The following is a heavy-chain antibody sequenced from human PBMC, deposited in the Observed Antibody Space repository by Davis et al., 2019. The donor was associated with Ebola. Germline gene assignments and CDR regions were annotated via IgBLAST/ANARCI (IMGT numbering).Heavy chain of an antibody. Sequence: GESLKISCTGSGFTFGDYAMSWVRQAPGKGLEWVSAISGSGGSTYYADSVKGRFTISRDNSKNTLYLQMNSLRAEDTAVYYCAKHDDSSGLAGVLVDYWGQGTLVTVSS. CDR1: GFTFGDYA. D-gene: IGHD3-22*01. J-gene: IGHJ4*02. V-gene: IGHV3-23*01. CDR3: AKHDDSSGLAGVLVDY. CDR2: ISGSGGST.